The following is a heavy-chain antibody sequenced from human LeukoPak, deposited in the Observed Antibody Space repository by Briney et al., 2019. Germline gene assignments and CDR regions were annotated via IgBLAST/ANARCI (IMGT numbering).Heavy chain of an antibody. CDR3: ARGLTTDDAFDI. CDR2: IWYDGSNK. J-gene: IGHJ3*02. D-gene: IGHD4-17*01. V-gene: IGHV3-33*01. CDR1: GFTFSSYG. Sequence: GGSLRLSCAASGFTFSSYGMHWVRQAPGKGLEWVAVIWYDGSNKYYADSVKGRFTISRDNSKNTLYLQMNSLRAEDTAVYYCARGLTTDDAFDIWGQGTMVTVSS.